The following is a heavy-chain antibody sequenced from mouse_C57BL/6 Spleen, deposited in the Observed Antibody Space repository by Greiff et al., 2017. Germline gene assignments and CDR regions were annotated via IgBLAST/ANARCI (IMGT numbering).Heavy chain of an antibody. Sequence: EVMLVESGGGLVKPGGSLKLSCAASGFTFSDYGMPWVRQAPEKGLEWVAYISSGSSTIYYADTVKGRFTISRDNAKNTLFLQMTSLRSEDTAMYYCARVGAITRYFDVWGTGTTVTVSS. V-gene: IGHV5-17*01. CDR3: ARVGAITRYFDV. CDR1: GFTFSDYG. D-gene: IGHD1-2*01. J-gene: IGHJ1*03. CDR2: ISSGSSTI.